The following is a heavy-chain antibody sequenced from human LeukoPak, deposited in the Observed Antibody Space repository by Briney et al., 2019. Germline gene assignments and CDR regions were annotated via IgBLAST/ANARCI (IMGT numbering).Heavy chain of an antibody. V-gene: IGHV3-66*01. D-gene: IGHD1-26*01. CDR2: IYSGSST. J-gene: IGHJ4*02. CDR1: GLTVSSNY. Sequence: GGSLRLSCAASGLTVSSNYMSWVRQTPGKGLEWVSLIYSGSSTYYADSVKGRFTISRDKSKNTLYLQMSSLRAEDTAVYYCASIWEGEVGMFDYWGQGTLVTVSS. CDR3: ASIWEGEVGMFDY.